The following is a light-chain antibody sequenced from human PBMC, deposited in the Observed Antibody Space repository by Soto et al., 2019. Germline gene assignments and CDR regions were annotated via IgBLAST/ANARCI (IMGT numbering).Light chain of an antibody. CDR2: GAS. V-gene: IGKV3-20*01. CDR1: QSIDNNY. CDR3: QQCSRAPLT. J-gene: IGKJ1*01. Sequence: EIVLTHSPGTLSLSPGERATLSCRASQSIDNNYLAWYQQKPGQAPRLVIYGASTRATDIPDRFSASGSGTDFSLTSSRLEPEDFAVYYCQQCSRAPLTFGQGTKVEI.